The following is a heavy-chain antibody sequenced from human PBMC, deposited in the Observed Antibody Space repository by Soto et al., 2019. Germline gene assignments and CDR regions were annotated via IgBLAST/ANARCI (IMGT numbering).Heavy chain of an antibody. V-gene: IGHV5-51*01. CDR1: GYSFTSYW. CDR2: IYPGDSDT. CDR3: ARGTPGFGEFIYYYYGMDV. Sequence: GESLKISCKGSGYSFTSYWIGWVRQMPGKGLEWMGIIYPGDSDTRYSPSFQGQVTISADKSISTAYLQWSSLKASDTAMYYCARGTPGFGEFIYYYYGMDVWGQGTTVTVSS. J-gene: IGHJ6*02. D-gene: IGHD3-10*01.